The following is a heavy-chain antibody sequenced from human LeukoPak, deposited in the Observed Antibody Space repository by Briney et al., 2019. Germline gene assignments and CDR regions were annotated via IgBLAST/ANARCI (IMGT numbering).Heavy chain of an antibody. Sequence: GGSLRLSCVASGFSFSDYYMSWIRQAPGKGLEWVSYISSSGSLTNYANSVTGRFTISRNNAKKSLHLQMNSLRAEDTAVYYCARHPDGSLSLDYWGQGTLVTVSS. V-gene: IGHV3-11*03. J-gene: IGHJ4*02. CDR1: GFSFSDYY. D-gene: IGHD1-26*01. CDR3: ARHPDGSLSLDY. CDR2: ISSSGSLT.